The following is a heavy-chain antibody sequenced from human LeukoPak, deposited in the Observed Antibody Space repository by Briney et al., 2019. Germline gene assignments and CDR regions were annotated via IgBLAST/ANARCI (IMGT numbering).Heavy chain of an antibody. CDR3: ANDRAGPKYYFDY. V-gene: IGHV3-30*02. Sequence: PGGSLRLSCAASGFIFSNYAMHWVRQPPGKGLEWVAFIRFDGSDRYYADSVKGRFTISRDNSNNTLYLQMNSLRTEDTGVYHCANDRAGPKYYFDYWGQGALVTVSS. D-gene: IGHD6-13*01. CDR2: IRFDGSDR. J-gene: IGHJ4*02. CDR1: GFIFSNYA.